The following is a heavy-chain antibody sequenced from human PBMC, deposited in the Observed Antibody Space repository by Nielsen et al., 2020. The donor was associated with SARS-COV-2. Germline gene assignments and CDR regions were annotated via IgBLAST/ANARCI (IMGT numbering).Heavy chain of an antibody. CDR1: GFTFSSYG. D-gene: IGHD3-22*01. CDR3: AKSPFYDSSGYKRYWYFDL. J-gene: IGHJ2*01. V-gene: IGHV3-23*01. CDR2: ISGGGGST. Sequence: GESLKISCAASGFTFSSYGMHWVRQAPGKGLEWVSTISGGGGSTYYADSVKGRLTISRDNSKNTLYLQMNSLRAEDTAVYYCAKSPFYDSSGYKRYWYFDLWGRGTLVTVSS.